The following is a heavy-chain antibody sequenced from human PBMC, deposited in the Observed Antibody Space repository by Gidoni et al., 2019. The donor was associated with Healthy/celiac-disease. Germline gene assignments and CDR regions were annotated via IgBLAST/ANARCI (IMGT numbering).Heavy chain of an antibody. D-gene: IGHD5-18*01. Sequence: QVQLQESGPGLVKPSQTLSLTCTVSGDSISSGRYYWSWIRQPAGKGLEWIGRIYTSGSTNYNPSLKSRVTISVDTSKNQFSLKLSSVTAADTAVYYCARLGSVDTAMVKSWYFDLWGRGTLVTVSS. CDR3: ARLGSVDTAMVKSWYFDL. V-gene: IGHV4-61*02. J-gene: IGHJ2*01. CDR2: IYTSGST. CDR1: GDSISSGRYY.